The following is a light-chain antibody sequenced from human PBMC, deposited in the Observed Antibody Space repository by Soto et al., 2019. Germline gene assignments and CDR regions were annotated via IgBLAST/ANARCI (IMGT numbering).Light chain of an antibody. Sequence: EIVLTQSPATLSLSAGERASLSCRASQDVGSLIAWYQQKPGQPPRLLIYDASNRATGIPARFSGSGSGTDFILTIISPEPEDFAVYYCHQRRSWPITFGQGTRLEIK. CDR1: QDVGSL. V-gene: IGKV3-11*01. CDR2: DAS. J-gene: IGKJ5*01. CDR3: HQRRSWPIT.